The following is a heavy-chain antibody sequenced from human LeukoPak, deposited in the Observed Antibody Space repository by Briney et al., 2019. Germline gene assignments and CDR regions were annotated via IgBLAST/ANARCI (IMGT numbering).Heavy chain of an antibody. CDR1: GGSFSGYY. CDR2: INHGGST. D-gene: IGHD5-18*01. CDR3: ARGNRIQLWSWRFDY. Sequence: SEILSLTCAVYGGSFSGYYWSWIRQPPGKGLEWIGEINHGGSTSYNPSLKSRVTISVDTSKNQFSLKLSSVTAADTAVYYCARGNRIQLWSWRFDYWGQGTLVTVSS. V-gene: IGHV4-34*01. J-gene: IGHJ4*02.